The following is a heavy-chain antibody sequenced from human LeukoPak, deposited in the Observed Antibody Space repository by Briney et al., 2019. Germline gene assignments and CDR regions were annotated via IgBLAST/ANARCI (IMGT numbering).Heavy chain of an antibody. CDR1: GSTFDDYA. D-gene: IGHD1-26*01. J-gene: IGHJ3*02. CDR3: AKDIVDKWELLLDAFDI. Sequence: GGSLRLSCAASGSTFDDYAMHWVRQASGKGLEWVSLISGDGGSTYYADSVKGRFTISRDNSKNSLYLQMNSLRTEDTALYYCAKDIVDKWELLLDAFDIWGQGTMVTVSS. CDR2: ISGDGGST. V-gene: IGHV3-43*02.